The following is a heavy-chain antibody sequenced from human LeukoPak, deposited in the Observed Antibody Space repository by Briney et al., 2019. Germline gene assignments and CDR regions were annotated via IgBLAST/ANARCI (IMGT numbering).Heavy chain of an antibody. D-gene: IGHD6-19*01. CDR3: ATSSAWYKANDY. J-gene: IGHJ4*02. CDR1: GFTFSSYW. CDR2: IDSDGSST. V-gene: IGHV3-74*01. Sequence: AGGSLRLSCAASGFTFSSYWMHWVPQAPGKGLVWVSRIDSDGSSTTYADSVKGRFTISRDNAKNTLYLQMNSLRAEDTAVFYCATSSAWYKANDYWGQGTLVTVSS.